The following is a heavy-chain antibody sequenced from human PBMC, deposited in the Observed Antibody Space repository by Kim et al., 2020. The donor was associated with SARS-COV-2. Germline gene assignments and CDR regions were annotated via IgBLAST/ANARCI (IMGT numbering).Heavy chain of an antibody. J-gene: IGHJ3*02. D-gene: IGHD3-3*01. CDR2: TYYRSKWYN. V-gene: IGHV6-1*01. Sequence: SQTLSLTCAISGDSVSSNSAAWNWIRQSPSRGLEWLGRTYYRSKWYNDYAVSVKSRITINPDTSKNQFSLQLNSVTPEDTAVYYCAREPYYDFWSGYHDAFDIWGQGTMVTVSS. CDR3: AREPYYDFWSGYHDAFDI. CDR1: GDSVSSNSAA.